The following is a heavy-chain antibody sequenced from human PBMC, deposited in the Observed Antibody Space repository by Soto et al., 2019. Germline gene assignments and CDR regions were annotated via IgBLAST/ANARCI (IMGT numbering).Heavy chain of an antibody. CDR1: GGSISKYY. D-gene: IGHD6-6*01. V-gene: IGHV4-59*01. J-gene: IGHJ6*03. CDR2: IYYSGST. Sequence: PSESLSLTCTVSGGSISKYYWSWIRQPPGKGLEWIGYIYYSGSTKYNPSLESRVTISVDTSKNQFSLKLNSVTAADTAIYYCASYSSFLSSYYMDVWGKGTTVTVSS. CDR3: ASYSSFLSSYYMDV.